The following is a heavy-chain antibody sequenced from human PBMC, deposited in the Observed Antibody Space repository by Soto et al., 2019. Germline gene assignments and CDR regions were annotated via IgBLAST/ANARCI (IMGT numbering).Heavy chain of an antibody. CDR1: GFTFSSYS. J-gene: IGHJ4*02. V-gene: IGHV3-21*01. Sequence: GGSLRLSCAASGFTFSSYSMNWVRQAPGKGLEWVSSISSSSSYIYYADSVKGRFTISRDNAKNSLYLQMNSLRAEDTAVYYCARSERWLQFDYWGQGTLVTVPQ. CDR3: ARSERWLQFDY. CDR2: ISSSSSYI. D-gene: IGHD5-12*01.